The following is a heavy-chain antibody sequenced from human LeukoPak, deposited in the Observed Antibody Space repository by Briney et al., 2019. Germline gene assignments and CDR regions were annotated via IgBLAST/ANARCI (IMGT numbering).Heavy chain of an antibody. Sequence: GGSLRLSCAASGFTFSSYGMHWVRQAPGKGLEWVAVISYDGSNKYYADSVKGRFTISRDNSKNTLYLKMNSLRAEDTAVYYCAKDHSGSAYGMDVWGQGTTVTVPS. J-gene: IGHJ6*02. CDR3: AKDHSGSAYGMDV. V-gene: IGHV3-30*18. CDR2: ISYDGSNK. CDR1: GFTFSSYG. D-gene: IGHD1-26*01.